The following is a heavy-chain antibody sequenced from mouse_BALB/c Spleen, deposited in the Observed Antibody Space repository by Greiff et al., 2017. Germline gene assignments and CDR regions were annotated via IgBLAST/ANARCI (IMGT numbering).Heavy chain of an antibody. D-gene: IGHD1-1*01. J-gene: IGHJ2*01. V-gene: IGHV2-9*02. CDR1: GFSLTSYG. Sequence: VKLMESGPGLVAPSQSLSITCTVSGFSLTSYGVHWVRQPPGKGLEWLGVIWAGGSTNYNSALMSRLSISKDNSKSQVFLKMNSLQTDDTAMYYCAREEFITTVVGYFDYWGQGTTLTVSS. CDR2: IWAGGST. CDR3: AREEFITTVVGYFDY.